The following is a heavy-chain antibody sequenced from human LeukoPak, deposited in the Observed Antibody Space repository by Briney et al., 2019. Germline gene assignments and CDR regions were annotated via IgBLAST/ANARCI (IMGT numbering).Heavy chain of an antibody. CDR1: GFTFSSYW. Sequence: GGSLRLSCAASGFTFSSYWMHWVRQAPGRGLVWVSRINSDGSSTSYADSVKGRFTISRDNAKNTLYLQMNSVRAEDTAVYYCARAPGQWEPVDYWGQGTLVTVSS. J-gene: IGHJ4*02. D-gene: IGHD1-26*01. V-gene: IGHV3-74*01. CDR3: ARAPGQWEPVDY. CDR2: INSDGSST.